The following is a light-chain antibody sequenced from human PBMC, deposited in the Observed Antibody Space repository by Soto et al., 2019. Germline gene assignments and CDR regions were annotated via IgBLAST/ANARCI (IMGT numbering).Light chain of an antibody. CDR2: SAS. J-gene: IGKJ5*01. CDR3: QQVNGYHIT. CDR1: QDISTF. V-gene: IGKV1-9*01. Sequence: DIQLTQSPSFLSASVGDRVTITCRASQDISTFLAWYQQEPGKAPKLLIYSASTLQSGVPSRFSGSGSGTEFTLTISSLLPEDFETYYCQQVNGYHITFGKGTRPKI.